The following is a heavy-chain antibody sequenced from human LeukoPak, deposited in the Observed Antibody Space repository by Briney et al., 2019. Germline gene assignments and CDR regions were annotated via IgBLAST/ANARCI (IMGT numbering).Heavy chain of an antibody. CDR2: INLNSRGT. D-gene: IGHD6-13*01. Sequence: ASVKVSCKASGYTFTDYYMHWVRQAPGQGLEWMGWINLNSRGTNYAQKLQGRVTLSTDTSTSTAYMELRSLTSDDTAVYYCARGQLVSAFDIWGQGTMVTVSS. V-gene: IGHV1-2*02. CDR1: GYTFTDYY. CDR3: ARGQLVSAFDI. J-gene: IGHJ3*02.